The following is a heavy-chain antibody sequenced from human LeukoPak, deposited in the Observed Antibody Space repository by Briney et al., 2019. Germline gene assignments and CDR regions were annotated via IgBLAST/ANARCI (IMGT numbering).Heavy chain of an antibody. CDR2: ISSNGGST. CDR1: GFTFSSYA. J-gene: IGHJ4*02. V-gene: IGHV3-64D*09. CDR3: VKDYNWNIFHY. Sequence: GGSLRLSCSASGFTFSSYAMHWVRQAPGKGLEYVSGISSNGGSTYYADSVKGRFTISRDNSKNTLYLQMSSLRADDTAVYYCVKDYNWNIFHYWGQGTLVTVSS. D-gene: IGHD1/OR15-1a*01.